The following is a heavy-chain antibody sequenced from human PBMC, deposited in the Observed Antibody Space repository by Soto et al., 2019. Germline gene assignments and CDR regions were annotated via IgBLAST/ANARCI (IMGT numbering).Heavy chain of an antibody. CDR3: AIFPSRGPYSGSYYDY. J-gene: IGHJ4*02. D-gene: IGHD1-26*01. Sequence: GGSLRLSCAASGFTFSSYAMSWVRQAPGKGLEWVSAISGSGGSTYYADSVKGRFTISRDNSKNTLYLQMNSLRAEDTAVYYCAIFPSRGPYSGSYYDYWGQGTLVTVSS. CDR1: GFTFSSYA. CDR2: ISGSGGST. V-gene: IGHV3-23*01.